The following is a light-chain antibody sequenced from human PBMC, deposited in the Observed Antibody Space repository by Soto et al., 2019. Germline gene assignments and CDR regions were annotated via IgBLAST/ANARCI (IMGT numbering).Light chain of an antibody. CDR2: DVS. CDR1: SSDVGGYNY. CDR3: CSSAGSYVV. J-gene: IGLJ2*01. V-gene: IGLV2-11*01. Sequence: QSVLTQPRSVSGSPGQSVTISCTGTSSDVGGYNYVSWYQQHPGKAPKLMIYDVSKRPSGAPDRFSGSKSGNTASLTISGLQAEDAAYYYCCSSAGSYVVFGGGTKLTVL.